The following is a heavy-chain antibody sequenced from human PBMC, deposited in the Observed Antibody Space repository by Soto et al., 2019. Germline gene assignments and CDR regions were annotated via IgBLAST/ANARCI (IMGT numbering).Heavy chain of an antibody. CDR3: ARDMTTVTTGGFDY. V-gene: IGHV1-18*01. CDR2: ISAYNGNT. D-gene: IGHD4-17*01. J-gene: IGHJ4*02. CDR1: GYTFTSYG. Sequence: ASVKVSCKASGYTFTSYGISWVRQAPGQGLEWMGWISAYNGNTNYAQKLQGRVTMTTDTSTSTAYMELRSLRSDDTAVYYCARDMTTVTTGGFDYWGQGTLVTVSS.